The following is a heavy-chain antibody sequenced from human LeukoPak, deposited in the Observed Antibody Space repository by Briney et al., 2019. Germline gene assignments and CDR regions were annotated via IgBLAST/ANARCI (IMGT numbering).Heavy chain of an antibody. D-gene: IGHD1-26*01. V-gene: IGHV3-30*02. Sequence: GGSLRLSCAASDFTFNNYGMHWVRQAPGKGLEWVAFIGYDGTIKDYADSVKGRFTISRDNSKNTLYLQMHSLRAEDTAVYYCARSYSGSPGGQGTLVTVSS. CDR2: IGYDGTIK. CDR3: ARSYSGSP. J-gene: IGHJ4*02. CDR1: DFTFNNYG.